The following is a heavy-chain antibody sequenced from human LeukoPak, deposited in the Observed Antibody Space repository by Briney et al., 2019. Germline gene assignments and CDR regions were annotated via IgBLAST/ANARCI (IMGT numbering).Heavy chain of an antibody. V-gene: IGHV3-23*01. CDR3: AKDNRGGDDAFDI. J-gene: IGHJ3*02. CDR2: ISGSGGST. CDR1: GFTFSSYA. D-gene: IGHD2-21*02. Sequence: GGALRLSCAASGFTFSSYAMSWVRQAPRKGLEWVSAISGSGGSTYYAHSVKGRFTISRDNSKNTLYLQMNSLRAEDTAVYYCAKDNRGGDDAFDIWGQGTMVTVSS.